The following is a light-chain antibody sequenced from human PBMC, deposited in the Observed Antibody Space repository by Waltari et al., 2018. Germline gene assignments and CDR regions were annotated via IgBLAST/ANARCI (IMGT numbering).Light chain of an antibody. CDR3: QQYNDWPRT. J-gene: IGKJ1*01. CDR2: GAS. CDR1: QSVSSN. Sequence: EIVMTQSPATLSVSSGERATLSCRASQSVSSNLAWLQQKPGQAPRLLMYGASTSAAGIPARFSGRWSGTEFTLTISSLQSEDVAVYYCQQYNDWPRTFGQGTKVEIK. V-gene: IGKV3-15*01.